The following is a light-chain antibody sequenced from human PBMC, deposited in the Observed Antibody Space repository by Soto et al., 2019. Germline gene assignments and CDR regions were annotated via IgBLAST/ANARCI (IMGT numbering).Light chain of an antibody. CDR1: QSVNSY. Sequence: EIVLTQSPATLSLSPGERATLSCRASQSVNSYLAWYQQKPGQAPRLLIYDASNRATGIPARFSRSGSGTDFTLTISRLEPEDFGVYFCQQRSIRYTFGQGTQLEIK. CDR2: DAS. CDR3: QQRSIRYT. V-gene: IGKV3-11*01. J-gene: IGKJ2*01.